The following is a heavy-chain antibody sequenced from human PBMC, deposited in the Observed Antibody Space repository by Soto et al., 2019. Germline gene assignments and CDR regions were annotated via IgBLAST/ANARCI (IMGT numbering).Heavy chain of an antibody. J-gene: IGHJ5*02. V-gene: IGHV3-74*01. Sequence: EGQLEESGGGAVQPGGSLRLSCAASGFTFSNYWMHWVRQVSGKGLEWVSYINSDGSSTRYADSVKGRFTISRDNAKNTLFLQADSLRAEDTAVYYCTRGRYCTDASCYNSRFDPWGQGTLVTVSS. CDR1: GFTFSNYW. CDR2: INSDGSST. CDR3: TRGRYCTDASCYNSRFDP. D-gene: IGHD2-15*01.